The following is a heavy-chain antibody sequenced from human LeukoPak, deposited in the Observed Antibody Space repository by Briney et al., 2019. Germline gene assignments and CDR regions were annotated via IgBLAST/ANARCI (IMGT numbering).Heavy chain of an antibody. Sequence: GSLRLSCAASGFTFTMFGMNWVRQAPGKGLEWVAFIRYGGNDERYADSVKGRFTISRDNSKNTLYLQMNSLRAEDTAVYYCAKDRSESYFYFDFWGQGTLVTVSS. D-gene: IGHD1-26*01. CDR1: GFTFTMFG. V-gene: IGHV3-30*02. CDR3: AKDRSESYFYFDF. J-gene: IGHJ4*02. CDR2: IRYGGNDE.